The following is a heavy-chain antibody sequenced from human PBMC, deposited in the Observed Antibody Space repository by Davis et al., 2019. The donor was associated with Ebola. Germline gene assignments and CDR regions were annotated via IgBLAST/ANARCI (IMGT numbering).Heavy chain of an antibody. CDR3: ARSRLSSIVARVYYYGMDV. CDR2: IYSGGTP. Sequence: GESLKISCAASGFTVSNNYMSWVRQAPGKGLKWVSTIYSGGTPYYADSVMGRFTISRDNSKNTLHLEMNSLRAEDTAVYYCARSRLSSIVARVYYYGMDVWGQGTTVTVSS. CDR1: GFTVSNNY. D-gene: IGHD6-6*01. J-gene: IGHJ6*02. V-gene: IGHV3-66*01.